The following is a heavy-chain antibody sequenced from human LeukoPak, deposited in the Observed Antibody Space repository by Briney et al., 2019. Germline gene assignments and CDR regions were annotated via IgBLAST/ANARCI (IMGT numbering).Heavy chain of an antibody. CDR1: GYSFTSYW. J-gene: IGHJ3*02. Sequence: GASLKISCKGSGYSFTSYWIGWVRQMPGRGLEWMGIIYPGDSDTRYSPSFQGQVTISADKSISTAYLQWSSLKASDTAMYYCARGYYGDYANDAFDIWGQGTMVTVSS. V-gene: IGHV5-51*01. CDR2: IYPGDSDT. D-gene: IGHD4-17*01. CDR3: ARGYYGDYANDAFDI.